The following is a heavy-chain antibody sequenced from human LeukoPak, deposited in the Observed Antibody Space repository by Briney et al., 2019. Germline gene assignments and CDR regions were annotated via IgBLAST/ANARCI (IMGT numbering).Heavy chain of an antibody. Sequence: PGGSLRLSCTASGFTFSYYAMHWVRQAPGEGLEWVAVMSFDGSNKCYADSVKGRFTISRDNSKNTLYLQMNSLRAEDTGVYYCARSGWFGELSEDYWGQGTLVTVSS. CDR1: GFTFSYYA. V-gene: IGHV3-30*04. J-gene: IGHJ4*02. D-gene: IGHD3-10*01. CDR3: ARSGWFGELSEDY. CDR2: MSFDGSNK.